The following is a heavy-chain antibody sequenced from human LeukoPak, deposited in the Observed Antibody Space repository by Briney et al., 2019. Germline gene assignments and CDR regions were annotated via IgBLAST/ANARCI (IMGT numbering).Heavy chain of an antibody. Sequence: SETLSLTCTVSGGSISSSSYYWGWIRQPPGKGLEWIGSIYYSGSTYYNPSLKSRVTISVDTSKNQFSLKLSSVTAADTAVYYCARSGYDILSYYWGQGTLVTVSS. V-gene: IGHV4-39*07. D-gene: IGHD3-9*01. CDR3: ARSGYDILSYY. CDR1: GGSISSSSYY. J-gene: IGHJ4*02. CDR2: IYYSGST.